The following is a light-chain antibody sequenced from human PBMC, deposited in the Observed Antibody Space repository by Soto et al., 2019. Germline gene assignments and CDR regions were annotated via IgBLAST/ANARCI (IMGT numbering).Light chain of an antibody. CDR1: QSISTW. CDR2: KAS. V-gene: IGKV1-5*03. Sequence: DXQMTQSPSTLSASIGDRVTITCRASQSISTWLAWYQQKPGKAPKLLIYKASNLEGGVPSRFSGSGSGTEFTITISSLQPDDFATYYCQKYNTYPLTFGGGTKVDIK. CDR3: QKYNTYPLT. J-gene: IGKJ4*01.